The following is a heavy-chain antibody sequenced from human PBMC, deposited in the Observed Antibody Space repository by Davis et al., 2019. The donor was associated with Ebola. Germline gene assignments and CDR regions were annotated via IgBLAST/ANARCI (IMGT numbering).Heavy chain of an antibody. CDR2: TRYDGTNK. D-gene: IGHD2-15*01. Sequence: PGGSLRLSCAASGFTFGGYGMHWVRQAPGKGLEWVAFTRYDGTNKFYADSVKGRFTISRDNSKNTLFLQMNSLRPEDTAVYYCARVVVVAGRPVIDAFDMWGQGTMVTVSS. CDR1: GFTFGGYG. CDR3: ARVVVVAGRPVIDAFDM. J-gene: IGHJ3*02. V-gene: IGHV3-30*02.